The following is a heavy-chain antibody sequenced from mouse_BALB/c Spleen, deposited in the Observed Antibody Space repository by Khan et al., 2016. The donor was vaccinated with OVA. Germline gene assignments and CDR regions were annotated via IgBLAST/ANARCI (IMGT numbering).Heavy chain of an antibody. V-gene: IGHV1-77*01. CDR1: GYTFTDFY. J-gene: IGHJ3*01. CDR2: ISPGSGDT. CDR3: ARRNYFGYTFAY. D-gene: IGHD1-2*01. Sequence: VQLQESGAELARPGASVKLSCKASGYTFTDFYINWVKQRTGQGLEWIGEISPGSGDTFYNERFKDKATLTVDKSSNTAYMQLSSLTSEASAVYFCARRNYFGYTFAYWGQGTLVTVSA.